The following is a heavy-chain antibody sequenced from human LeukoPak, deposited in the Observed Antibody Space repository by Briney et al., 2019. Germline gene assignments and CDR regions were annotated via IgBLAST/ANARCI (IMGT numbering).Heavy chain of an antibody. V-gene: IGHV3-21*01. CDR3: ARVAGYSSGWLKY. J-gene: IGHJ4*02. CDR1: GFTFSSYS. Sequence: GGSLRLSCAASGFTFSSYSMNWVRQAPGKGLEWVSSISSSSSYIYYADSVKGRFTISRDNAKNPLYLQMNSLRAEDTAVYYCARVAGYSSGWLKYWGQGTLVTVSS. CDR2: ISSSSSYI. D-gene: IGHD6-19*01.